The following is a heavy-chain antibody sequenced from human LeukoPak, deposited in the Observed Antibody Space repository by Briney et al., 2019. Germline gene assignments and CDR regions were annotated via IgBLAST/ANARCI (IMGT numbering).Heavy chain of an antibody. J-gene: IGHJ4*02. V-gene: IGHV2-5*02. Sequence: SGPTLVKPTQTLTLTCTFSGFSLRTKGVGVGWIRQPPGKTLEWLSLIYWDDDKRYRPSLRTRLTITRDTSNNQVVLTMTDMDPVDTATYYCVHRSMTATQAPLPFDFWGPGTFITVSS. CDR2: IYWDDDK. CDR3: VHRSMTATQAPLPFDF. D-gene: IGHD1-1*01. CDR1: GFSLRTKGVG.